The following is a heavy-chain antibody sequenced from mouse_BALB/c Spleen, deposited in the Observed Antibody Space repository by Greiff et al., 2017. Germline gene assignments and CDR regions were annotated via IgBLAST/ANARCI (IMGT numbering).Heavy chain of an antibody. Sequence: EVKLVESGGGLVKPGGSLKLSCAASGFTFSSYTMSWVRQTPEKRLEWVAYISNGGGSTYYPDTVKGRFTISRDNAKNTLYLQMSSLKSEDTAMYYCARHEYGSSSYFDYWGQGTTLTVSS. D-gene: IGHD1-1*01. J-gene: IGHJ2*01. V-gene: IGHV5-12-2*01. CDR1: GFTFSSYT. CDR2: ISNGGGST. CDR3: ARHEYGSSSYFDY.